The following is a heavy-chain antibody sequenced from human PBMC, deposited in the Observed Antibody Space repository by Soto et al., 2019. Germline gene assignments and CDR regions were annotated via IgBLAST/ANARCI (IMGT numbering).Heavy chain of an antibody. J-gene: IGHJ6*02. CDR2: IYYSGST. CDR1: GGSISSSSYY. Sequence: QLQLQESGPGLVKPSETLSLTCTVSGGSISSSSYYWGWIRQPPGKGLEWIGSIYYSGSTYYNPSLKSRVTISVDTSKNQFSLKLSSVTAADTAVYYCASIVEGLPTPYGMDVWGQGTTVTVSS. CDR3: ASIVEGLPTPYGMDV. V-gene: IGHV4-39*01. D-gene: IGHD3-16*02.